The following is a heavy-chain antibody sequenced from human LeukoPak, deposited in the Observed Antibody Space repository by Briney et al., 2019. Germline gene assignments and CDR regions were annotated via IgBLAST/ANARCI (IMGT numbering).Heavy chain of an antibody. D-gene: IGHD3-9*01. Sequence: GGSLTLSCAASGFAFNTYAMNWVRQAPGKGLEWVSVIYSAGSTYYAEAVKGRFTISRDLSKNTVYLQMNSLRAEDSAVYYCARAYDNLTGYPKVDVWGRGTTVTVSS. CDR3: ARAYDNLTGYPKVDV. J-gene: IGHJ6*02. CDR2: IYSAGST. V-gene: IGHV3-23*03. CDR1: GFAFNTYA.